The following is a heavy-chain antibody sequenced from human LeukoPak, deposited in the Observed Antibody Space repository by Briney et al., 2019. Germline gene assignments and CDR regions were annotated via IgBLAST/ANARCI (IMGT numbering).Heavy chain of an antibody. V-gene: IGHV4-4*07. Sequence: SKTLSLTCNVSGGSISNYYWTWIRQPAGKGLEWIGRIYSSGTTTYNPSLKSRVAMSVDTSRNQFSLKLSSVTAADTAVYYCARVSPIAVAGSSYYYAMDVWGQGTMVTVS. CDR1: GGSISNYY. CDR2: IYSSGTT. D-gene: IGHD6-19*01. CDR3: ARVSPIAVAGSSYYYAMDV. J-gene: IGHJ6*02.